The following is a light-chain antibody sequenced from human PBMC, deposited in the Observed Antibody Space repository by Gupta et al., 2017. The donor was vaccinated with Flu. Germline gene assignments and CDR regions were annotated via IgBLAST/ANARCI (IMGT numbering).Light chain of an antibody. CDR1: ALPKQY. J-gene: IGLJ3*02. Sequence: SYELTQPPSVSVSPGQTARTTCSGDALPKQYAYWYQQKPGQAPVLVIYKDSERPSGIPERFSGSSSGTTVTLTISGAQAEDEADYYCQSADSSGTYRVFGGGTKLTVL. CDR2: KDS. V-gene: IGLV3-25*02. CDR3: QSADSSGTYRV.